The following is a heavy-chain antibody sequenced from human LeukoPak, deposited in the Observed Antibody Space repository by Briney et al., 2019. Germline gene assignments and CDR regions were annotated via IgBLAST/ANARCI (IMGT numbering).Heavy chain of an antibody. V-gene: IGHV1-2*02. J-gene: IGHJ4*02. CDR2: INPNSGGT. D-gene: IGHD1-1*01. CDR1: GYTFTGYY. Sequence: ASVKVSCKASGYTFTGYYMHWVRQAPGQGLEWMGWINPNSGGTNYAQKLQGRVTMTRDTSISTAYLELSRLRSDDAAMYFCARDRGSEDSWNQLYYFDYWGQGTLVTVSS. CDR3: ARDRGSEDSWNQLYYFDY.